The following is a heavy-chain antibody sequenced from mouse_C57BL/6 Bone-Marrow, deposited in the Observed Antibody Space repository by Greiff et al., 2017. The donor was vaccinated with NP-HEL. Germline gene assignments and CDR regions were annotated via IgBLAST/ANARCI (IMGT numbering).Heavy chain of an antibody. CDR1: GYTFTSYW. CDR2: IDPSDSYT. Sequence: QVQLQQPGAELVKPGASVKLSCKASGYTFTSYWMQWVKQRPGQGLEWIGEIDPSDSYTNYNQKFKGKATLTVYTSSSTAYMQLSSLTSEDSAVYYCARSPAGVAYWGQGTLVTVSA. J-gene: IGHJ3*01. CDR3: ARSPAGVAY. D-gene: IGHD1-1*02. V-gene: IGHV1-50*01.